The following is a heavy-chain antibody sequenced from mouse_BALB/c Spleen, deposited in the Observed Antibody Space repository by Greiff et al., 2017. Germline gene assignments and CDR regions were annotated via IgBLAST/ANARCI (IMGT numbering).Heavy chain of an antibody. CDR1: GFTFSSYA. D-gene: IGHD1-1*01. CDR2: ISSGGST. CDR3: ARGHYGSSFDY. Sequence: EVKLMESGGGLVKPGGSLKLSCAASGFTFSSYAMSWVRQTPEKRLEWVASISSGGSTYYPDSVKGRFTISRDNARNILYLQMSSLRSEDTAMYYCARGHYGSSFDYWGQGTTLTVSS. V-gene: IGHV5-6-5*01. J-gene: IGHJ2*01.